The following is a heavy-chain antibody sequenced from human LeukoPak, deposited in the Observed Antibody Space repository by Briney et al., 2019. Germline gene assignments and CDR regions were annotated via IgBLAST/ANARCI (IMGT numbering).Heavy chain of an antibody. D-gene: IGHD1-1*01. CDR2: TYYISQWIH. CDR3: ARALERYYFDS. Sequence: SQTLSLTFAISGYTFSSNIGGWNWLRQSPSRGLEWLGRTYYISQWIHDYAPSVKVRIIITSDTSNNQFSLHLSSVTPDDTAVYYCARALERYYFDSWGQGTLVTVSS. J-gene: IGHJ4*02. V-gene: IGHV6-1*01. CDR1: GYTFSSNIGG.